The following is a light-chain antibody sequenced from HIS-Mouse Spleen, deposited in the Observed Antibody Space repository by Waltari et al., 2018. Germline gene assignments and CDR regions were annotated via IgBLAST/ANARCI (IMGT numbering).Light chain of an antibody. CDR2: AAS. Sequence: DIQLTQSPSFLSASVGDRVTITCRASQGISSYLAWYQQKPGKATKLLIYAASTLQSGVPSRFSGSGCGTEFTLTISSLQPEDFATYYCQQLNSYPPTFGQGTKVEIK. J-gene: IGKJ1*01. V-gene: IGKV1-9*01. CDR3: QQLNSYPPT. CDR1: QGISSY.